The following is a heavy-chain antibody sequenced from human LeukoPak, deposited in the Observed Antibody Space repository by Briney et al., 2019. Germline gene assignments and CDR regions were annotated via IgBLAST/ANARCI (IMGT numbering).Heavy chain of an antibody. CDR3: ARHESFRGYFDY. CDR1: GGSFSGYY. V-gene: IGHV4-34*01. D-gene: IGHD3-10*01. Sequence: SETLSLTCAVYGGSFSGYYWSWIRQPPGKGLEWIGEINHSGRTNYNPSLKSRVTISVDTSKNQFSLKLSSVTAADTAVYYCARHESFRGYFDYWGQGTLVTVSS. J-gene: IGHJ4*02. CDR2: INHSGRT.